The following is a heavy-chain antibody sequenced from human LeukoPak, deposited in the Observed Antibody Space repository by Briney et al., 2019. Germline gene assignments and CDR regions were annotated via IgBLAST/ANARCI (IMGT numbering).Heavy chain of an antibody. Sequence: SETLSLTCTVSDGSISSGSYYWSWIRQPAGKGLEWIGRIYTSGSTNYNPSLKSRVTISVDTSKNQFSLKLSSVTAADTAVYYCAREKYYDSSGYSLGGYYYYGMDVWGQGTTVTVSS. D-gene: IGHD3-22*01. V-gene: IGHV4-61*02. J-gene: IGHJ6*02. CDR1: DGSISSGSYY. CDR3: AREKYYDSSGYSLGGYYYYGMDV. CDR2: IYTSGST.